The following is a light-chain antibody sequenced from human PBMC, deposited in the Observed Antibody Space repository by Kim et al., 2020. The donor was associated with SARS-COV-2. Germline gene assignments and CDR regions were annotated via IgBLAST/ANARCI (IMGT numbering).Light chain of an antibody. V-gene: IGKV3-11*01. J-gene: IGKJ4*01. Sequence: SPGERATLSCRASQSIASYLAWYQQKPGQAPRLLIYDASQRATGIPPRFSGSGSGTDFTLTITSLEPEDFAVYYCQQRANWPPLTFGGGTKVDIK. CDR1: QSIASY. CDR2: DAS. CDR3: QQRANWPPLT.